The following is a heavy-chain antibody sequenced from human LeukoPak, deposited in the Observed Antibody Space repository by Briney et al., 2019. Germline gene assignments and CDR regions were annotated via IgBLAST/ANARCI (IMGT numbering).Heavy chain of an antibody. Sequence: GGSLRLSCAGSGFTFSSYAMHWVRQAPGKGLEWVAVISYDGSNKYYADSVKGRFTISRDNAKNTLYLQMNGLRAGDTALYYCTRGDFYVGAQDYWGQGTLVAVYS. CDR3: TRGDFYVGAQDY. CDR2: ISYDGSNK. D-gene: IGHD1-26*01. CDR1: GFTFSSYA. V-gene: IGHV3-30-3*01. J-gene: IGHJ4*02.